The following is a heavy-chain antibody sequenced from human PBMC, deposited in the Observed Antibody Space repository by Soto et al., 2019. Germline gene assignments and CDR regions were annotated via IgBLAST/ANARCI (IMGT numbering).Heavy chain of an antibody. CDR3: ARIVVPAAMRRKYYYYMDV. CDR2: INHSGST. J-gene: IGHJ6*03. CDR1: GGSFSGYY. Sequence: SETLSLTCAVYGGSFSGYYWSWIRQPPGKGLEWIGEINHSGSTNYNPSLKSRVTISVDTSKNQFSLKLSSVTAADTAVYYCARIVVPAAMRRKYYYYMDVWGKGTTVTVSS. V-gene: IGHV4-34*01. D-gene: IGHD2-2*01.